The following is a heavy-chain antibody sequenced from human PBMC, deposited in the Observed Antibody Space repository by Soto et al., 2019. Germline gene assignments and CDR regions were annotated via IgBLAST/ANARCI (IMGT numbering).Heavy chain of an antibody. Sequence: GGSLRLSCAASVFTFSDYYMSWIRQSPGKGLEWVSAIGTAGDTYYPGSVKGRFTISRETAKNSLYLQMNSLRPGDTAVYYCARGPFTIFGVVTQGGYYGMDVWGQGTTVTVSS. CDR1: VFTFSDYY. CDR3: ARGPFTIFGVVTQGGYYGMDV. V-gene: IGHV3-13*01. CDR2: IGTAGDT. D-gene: IGHD3-3*01. J-gene: IGHJ6*02.